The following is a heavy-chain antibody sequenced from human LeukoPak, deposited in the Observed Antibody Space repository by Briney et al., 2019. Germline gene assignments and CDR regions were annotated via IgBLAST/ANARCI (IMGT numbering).Heavy chain of an antibody. CDR3: ARVGSDYGDQKGAFDI. V-gene: IGHV4-38-2*02. J-gene: IGHJ3*02. D-gene: IGHD4-17*01. Sequence: SETLSLTCTVSGYSISSGYYWGWIRQPPGKGLEWIASIYHSGSTYYNPSLKSRVTISVDTSKNQFSLKLTSVTAADTAVYYCARVGSDYGDQKGAFDIWGQGTMVTVSS. CDR1: GYSISSGYY. CDR2: IYHSGST.